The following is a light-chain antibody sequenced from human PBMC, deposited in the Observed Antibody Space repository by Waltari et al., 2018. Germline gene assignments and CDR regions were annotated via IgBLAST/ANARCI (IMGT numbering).Light chain of an antibody. CDR1: QSVSPW. J-gene: IGKJ2*01. V-gene: IGKV1-5*03. CDR2: KTS. Sequence: DIQMTQSPSTLSASVGDRVTITCRASQSVSPWLAWYQQKPGKAPKLLIYKTSSLESGVPARFSGGGSGTEFTLTISSLQPDDFATYYCQEYTTYSSYTFGQGTKLEI. CDR3: QEYTTYSSYT.